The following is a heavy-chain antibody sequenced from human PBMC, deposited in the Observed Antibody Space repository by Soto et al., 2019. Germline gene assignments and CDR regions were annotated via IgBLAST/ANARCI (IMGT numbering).Heavy chain of an antibody. J-gene: IGHJ2*01. CDR2: IYYSGST. Sequence: QVQLQESGPGLVKPSQTLSLTCTVSGGSISSGGYYWSWIRQHPGKGLEWIGYIYYSGSTYYNPSLKSRVTRSVDPSKNQFSLKLSSVTAADTAVYYCARGPDSSHWYFDLWGRGTLVTVSS. CDR3: ARGPDSSHWYFDL. V-gene: IGHV4-31*03. CDR1: GGSISSGGYY. D-gene: IGHD3-3*01.